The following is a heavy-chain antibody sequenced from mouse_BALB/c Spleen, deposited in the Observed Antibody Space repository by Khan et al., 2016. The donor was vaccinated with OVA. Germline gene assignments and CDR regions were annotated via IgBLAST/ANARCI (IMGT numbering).Heavy chain of an antibody. CDR1: GFSLSNYG. Sequence: QVQLKQSGPGLVAPSQSLSITCTVSGFSLSNYGVHWVRQPPGKGLEWLGVIWTGGITNSALMSRLSISKDNSKSQVFLKMNRLQTDDTAIYYCARSYDYDVEGFAYWGQGTLVTVSA. J-gene: IGHJ3*01. CDR3: ARSYDYDVEGFAY. V-gene: IGHV2-9*02. CDR2: IWTGGIT. D-gene: IGHD2-4*01.